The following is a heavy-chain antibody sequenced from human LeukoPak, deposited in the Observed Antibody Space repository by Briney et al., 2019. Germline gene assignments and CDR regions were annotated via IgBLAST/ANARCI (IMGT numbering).Heavy chain of an antibody. CDR2: INHSGST. Sequence: SETLSLTCPVYGGSFSGYYWSWIRQPPEKGLEWIGEINHSGSTNYNPSLKSRVTISVDTSKNQFSLKLSSVTAADTAVYYCASMLDAFDIWGQGTMVTVSS. CDR3: ASMLDAFDI. CDR1: GGSFSGYY. D-gene: IGHD3-10*02. V-gene: IGHV4-34*01. J-gene: IGHJ3*02.